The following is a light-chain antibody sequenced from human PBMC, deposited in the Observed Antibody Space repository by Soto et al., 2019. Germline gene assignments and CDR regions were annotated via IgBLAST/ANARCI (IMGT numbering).Light chain of an antibody. Sequence: EIVLTQSPGTLYLSPGERATLSCRASQSVSSNYLAWYQQKPGQAPRLLIYDASSMATGVPDRFSGSGSVTDFALDISRLEAEDVAVYYCQQYGSSPRTFGQGTKLEIK. CDR3: QQYGSSPRT. J-gene: IGKJ2*01. CDR1: QSVSSNY. V-gene: IGKV3-20*01. CDR2: DAS.